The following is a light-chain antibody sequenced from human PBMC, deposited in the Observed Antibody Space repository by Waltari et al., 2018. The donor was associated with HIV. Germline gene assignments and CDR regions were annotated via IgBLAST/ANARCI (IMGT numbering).Light chain of an antibody. CDR3: QSYDSSLSGSGV. CDR1: SSNIGAHYD. V-gene: IGLV1-40*01. J-gene: IGLJ3*02. Sequence: QSVLTQPPSVSGAPGQRVTISCTGSSSNIGAHYDVHWSQQLPGTAPKLLIYGNNNRPSGVPDRFSGSKSGTSASLAITGLQAEDEADYYCQSYDSSLSGSGVFGGGTKLTVL. CDR2: GNN.